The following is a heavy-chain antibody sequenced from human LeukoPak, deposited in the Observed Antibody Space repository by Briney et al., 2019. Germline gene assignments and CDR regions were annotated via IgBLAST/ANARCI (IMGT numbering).Heavy chain of an antibody. CDR1: GYTFTSYG. D-gene: IGHD2-21*02. Sequence: ASVKVSCKASGYTFTSYGISWVRQAPGQGLEWMGWISAYNGNTNYAQKLQGRVTMTTDTSTSTAYMELRSLRSDDTAVYYCARDYLAYCGGDCYSGYDYWGQGTLVTVPS. CDR3: ARDYLAYCGGDCYSGYDY. V-gene: IGHV1-18*01. J-gene: IGHJ4*02. CDR2: ISAYNGNT.